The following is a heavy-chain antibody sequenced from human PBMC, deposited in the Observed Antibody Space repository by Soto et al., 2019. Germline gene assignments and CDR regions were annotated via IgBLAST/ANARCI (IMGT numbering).Heavy chain of an antibody. J-gene: IGHJ5*02. D-gene: IGHD2-15*01. V-gene: IGHV1-3*01. CDR3: ARGIATGQLDP. CDR2: INPDNGNT. Sequence: QVQLVQSGAEVKKPGASVKISCKASGYTFTRYTMNWVRQAPGQRLEWMGWINPDNGNTKSSQKFQDRVIITRDTSASTAYVDLRSLRSEDTAVYYCARGIATGQLDPWGQGTLVTVSS. CDR1: GYTFTRYT.